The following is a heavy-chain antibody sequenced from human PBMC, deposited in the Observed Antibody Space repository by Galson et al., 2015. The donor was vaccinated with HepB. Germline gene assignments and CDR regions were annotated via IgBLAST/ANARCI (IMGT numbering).Heavy chain of an antibody. Sequence: SLRLSCAASGFTFSSYSMNWVRQAPGQGLEWVSSISSSSSYIYYADSVKGRFTISRDNSKNPLYLQMNSLRAEDTAVYYCARDPGARPYSYYYGMDVWGQGTTVTVSS. J-gene: IGHJ6*02. D-gene: IGHD3-10*01. CDR1: GFTFSSYS. CDR3: ARDPGARPYSYYYGMDV. CDR2: ISSSSSYI. V-gene: IGHV3-21*01.